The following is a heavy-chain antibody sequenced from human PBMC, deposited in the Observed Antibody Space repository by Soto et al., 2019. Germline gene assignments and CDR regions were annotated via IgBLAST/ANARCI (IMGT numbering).Heavy chain of an antibody. V-gene: IGHV3-49*04. Sequence: ESGGGLVQPGRSLRLSCTASGFTFGDYVMNWVRQAPGKGLEWVGFIRSKAYGGTTEYAASVKGRFIISRDDSKSIAYLQMNSLKTEDTAVYYCATSLFGYSYGNYYYGMDVWGQGTTVTVSS. J-gene: IGHJ6*02. CDR2: IRSKAYGGTT. CDR3: ATSLFGYSYGNYYYGMDV. D-gene: IGHD5-18*01. CDR1: GFTFGDYV.